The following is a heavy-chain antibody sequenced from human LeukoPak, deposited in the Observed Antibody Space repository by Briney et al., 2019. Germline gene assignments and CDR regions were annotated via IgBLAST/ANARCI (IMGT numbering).Heavy chain of an antibody. D-gene: IGHD6-6*01. J-gene: IGHJ4*02. Sequence: LPGRSLRLSCAASGFTFSSYGMHWVRQAPGKGLEWVAVISYDGSNKYYADSVKGRFTISRDNSKNTLYLQMNSLRAEDTAVYYCAKLEGYSSSSGDYWGQGTLVTVSS. CDR2: ISYDGSNK. CDR3: AKLEGYSSSSGDY. CDR1: GFTFSSYG. V-gene: IGHV3-30*18.